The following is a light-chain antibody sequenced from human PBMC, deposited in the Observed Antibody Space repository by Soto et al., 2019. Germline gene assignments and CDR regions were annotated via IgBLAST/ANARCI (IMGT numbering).Light chain of an antibody. CDR2: KSS. CDR3: QQYETFPLT. V-gene: IGKV1-5*03. CDR1: LSICGW. J-gene: IGKJ4*01. Sequence: DIQLTQSPATLSASVKDRVTIGCRASLSICGWLAWYQQKPGKVPKLLIYKSSILESGVSSRFSGSGSATEFTLTIISLQPEDFASYYCQQYETFPLTFGGGSKVDIK.